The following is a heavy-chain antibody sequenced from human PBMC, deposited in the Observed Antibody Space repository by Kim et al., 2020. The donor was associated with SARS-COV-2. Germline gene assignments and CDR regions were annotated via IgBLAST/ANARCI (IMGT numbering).Heavy chain of an antibody. CDR1: GFTFSSYW. CDR2: IKQDGSEK. V-gene: IGHV3-7*03. CDR3: ARGDCGGDCFLYYFDY. D-gene: IGHD2-21*02. J-gene: IGHJ4*02. Sequence: GGSLRLSCAASGFTFSSYWMSWVRQAPGKGLEWVANIKQDGSEKYYVDSVKGRFTISRDNAKNSLYLQMNSLRAEDTAVYYCARGDCGGDCFLYYFDYWGQGTLVTVSS.